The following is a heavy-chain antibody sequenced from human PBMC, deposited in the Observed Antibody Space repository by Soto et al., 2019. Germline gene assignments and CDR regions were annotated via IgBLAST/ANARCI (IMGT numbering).Heavy chain of an antibody. J-gene: IGHJ6*02. CDR3: ERDRRSYCSSTSGLHYYGMDV. D-gene: IGHD2-2*01. CDR2: IYYSGCT. V-gene: IGHV4-59*01. CDR1: GGSISSYY. Sequence: SETLSPTCTVSGGSISSYYCSWIRQLPGNGLGWNGYIYYSGCTNYNPSLKSRVTISVDTAKSQFSLKLSSVTAADTAVYYCERDRRSYCSSTSGLHYYGMDVWGQGTTVTVSS.